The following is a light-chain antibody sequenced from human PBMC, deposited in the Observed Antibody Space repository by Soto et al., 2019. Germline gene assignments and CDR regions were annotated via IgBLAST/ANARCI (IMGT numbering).Light chain of an antibody. Sequence: EMVLTQSPGTLSFSPGERATLSCRASESVRRNSLAWYQQKPGQAPRLLIYGASNRATGIPDRFSGTGSGTYFTLTISSLEPEDFAVYDCQQYGSSPWTFGQGTKVEIK. V-gene: IGKV3-20*01. CDR3: QQYGSSPWT. J-gene: IGKJ1*01. CDR2: GAS. CDR1: ESVRRNS.